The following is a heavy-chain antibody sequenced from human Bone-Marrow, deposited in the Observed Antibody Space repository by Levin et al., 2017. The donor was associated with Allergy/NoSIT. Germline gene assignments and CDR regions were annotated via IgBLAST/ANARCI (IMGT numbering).Heavy chain of an antibody. J-gene: IGHJ4*02. Sequence: SETLSLTCSVSGASINGNSWSWIRQPPGKGLEWIGQIYNSGSTNYNPSLKSRLTTSVDSSKNQFSLKLSSVTAADTAVYYCAREGYSTAGGRYFDFWGQGTLVTVSS. CDR3: AREGYSTAGGRYFDF. CDR1: GASINGNS. CDR2: IYNSGST. D-gene: IGHD6-13*01. V-gene: IGHV4-59*01.